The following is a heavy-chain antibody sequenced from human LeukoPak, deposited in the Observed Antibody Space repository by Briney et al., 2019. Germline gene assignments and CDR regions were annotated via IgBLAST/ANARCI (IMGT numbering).Heavy chain of an antibody. CDR3: ARLLTYYDILTGYSGWFDP. Sequence: PSETLSLTCTVSGGSISSYYWSWIRQPPGKGLEWIGYIYYSGSTNYNPSLKSRVTISVDTSKNQFSLKLSSVTAADTAVYYCARLLTYYDILTGYSGWFDPWGRGTLVTVSS. CDR2: IYYSGST. D-gene: IGHD3-9*01. V-gene: IGHV4-59*01. CDR1: GGSISSYY. J-gene: IGHJ5*02.